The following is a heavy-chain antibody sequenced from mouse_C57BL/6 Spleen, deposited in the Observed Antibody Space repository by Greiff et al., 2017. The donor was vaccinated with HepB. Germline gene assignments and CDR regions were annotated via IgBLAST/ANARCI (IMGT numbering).Heavy chain of an antibody. CDR3: ARGYYGSSYWDFDV. V-gene: IGHV1-69*01. Sequence: VQLQQSGAELVMPGASVKLSCKASGYTFTSYWMHWVKQRPGQGLEWIGEIDPSDSYTNNNQKFKGKSTLTVDKSSSTAYMQLSSLTSEDSAVYYFARGYYGSSYWDFDVWGTGTTVTVSS. D-gene: IGHD1-1*01. J-gene: IGHJ1*03. CDR1: GYTFTSYW. CDR2: IDPSDSYT.